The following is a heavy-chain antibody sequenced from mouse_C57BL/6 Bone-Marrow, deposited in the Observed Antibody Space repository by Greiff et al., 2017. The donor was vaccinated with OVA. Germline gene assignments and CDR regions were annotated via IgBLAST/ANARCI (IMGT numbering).Heavy chain of an antibody. CDR3: ARYKGRVAVDYFDY. D-gene: IGHD1-1*01. CDR1: GFTFTNYY. J-gene: IGHJ2*01. CDR2: IRNKPNCSTT. V-gene: IGHV7-3*01. Sequence: EVKLVESGGGLVQPGDSLSLSCAASGFTFTNYYMSWVRQPPGKALEWLAFIRNKPNCSTTESSASVKGRFTISRDNSQSILYLQMNALRAEDSATYYCARYKGRVAVDYFDYWGQGTALTVSS.